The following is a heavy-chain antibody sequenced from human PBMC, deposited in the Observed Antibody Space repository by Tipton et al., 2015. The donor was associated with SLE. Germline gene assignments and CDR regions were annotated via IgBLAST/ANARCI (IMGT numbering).Heavy chain of an antibody. CDR1: GFTFSGSA. Sequence: SLRLSCAASGFTFSGSAMHWVRQASGKGLEWVGRIRSKANSYATAYAAPVKGRFTISRDDSKNTAYLQMNSLKTEDTAVYYCTTPGGWFHWGQGTLVTVSS. CDR3: TTPGGWFH. J-gene: IGHJ4*02. D-gene: IGHD2-15*01. V-gene: IGHV3-73*01. CDR2: IRSKANSYAT.